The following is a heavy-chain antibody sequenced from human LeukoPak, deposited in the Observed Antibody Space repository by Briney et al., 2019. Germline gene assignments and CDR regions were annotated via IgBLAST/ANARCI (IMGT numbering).Heavy chain of an antibody. CDR2: MNPNSGNT. D-gene: IGHD3-3*01. J-gene: IGHJ4*02. CDR3: ARAPIYYDFWSGYYQFDY. Sequence: ASVKVSCTASGYTFTTYDINWVRQASGQGLEWMGWMNPNSGNTGNAQKFQGRVTFTRDTSMNTAYMELNSLRSDDTAVYYCARAPIYYDFWSGYYQFDYWGQGTLVTVSS. V-gene: IGHV1-8*01. CDR1: GYTFTTYD.